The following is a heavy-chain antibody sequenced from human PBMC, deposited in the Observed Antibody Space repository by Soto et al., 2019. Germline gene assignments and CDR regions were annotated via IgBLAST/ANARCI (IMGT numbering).Heavy chain of an antibody. CDR1: GRSVNSAVFY. CDR3: ARGIFLATAAAYFDF. V-gene: IGHV4-31*03. CDR2: IYYSGRT. D-gene: IGHD6-13*01. J-gene: IGHJ4*02. Sequence: QVQLQESGPGLVKASQTLSLSCSVSGRSVNSAVFYWTWIRQRPGKGLEWIGYIYYSGRTYYSPSLQSRATISIDTSDNKFSLRLNSVTAADTAVYYCARGIFLATAAAYFDFWGQGILVTVSS.